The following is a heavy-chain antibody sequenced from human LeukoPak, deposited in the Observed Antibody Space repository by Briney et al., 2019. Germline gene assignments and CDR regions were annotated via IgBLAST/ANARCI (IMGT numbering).Heavy chain of an antibody. J-gene: IGHJ4*02. V-gene: IGHV3-23*01. D-gene: IGHD5-12*01. CDR1: GFTFSSYV. CDR2: ISAGSGGDT. CDR3: AKSLIGSGYGWAPFDY. Sequence: GGSLRLSCAGSGFTFSSYVMTWVRQPPGQGLEWVSGISAGSGGDTYYADSVKGRFTISRDNSKNTLYLQMNSLRAEDTAVYYCAKSLIGSGYGWAPFDYWGQGTLVTVSS.